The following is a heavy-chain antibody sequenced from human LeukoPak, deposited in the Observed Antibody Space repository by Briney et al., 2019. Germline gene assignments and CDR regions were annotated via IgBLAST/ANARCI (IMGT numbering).Heavy chain of an antibody. Sequence: PGGSLRLSCAASGFTFSNYGMRWVRQAPGKGLEWVSGVGTGDVNTYHAESVKGRFTISRDNSKNTLFLQMNSLRAEDTAVYYWAQERGGAWGQGTLVTVSS. CDR2: VGTGDVNT. D-gene: IGHD3-16*01. CDR1: GFTFSNYG. J-gene: IGHJ5*02. CDR3: AQERGGA. V-gene: IGHV3-23*01.